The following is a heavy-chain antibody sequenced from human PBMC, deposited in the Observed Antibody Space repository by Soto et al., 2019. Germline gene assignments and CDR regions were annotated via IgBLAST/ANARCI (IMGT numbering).Heavy chain of an antibody. D-gene: IGHD2-15*01. CDR3: AAAPRY. CDR1: GGSISNYY. Sequence: QVQLQESGPGLVKPSETLSLTCTVSGGSISNYYWSWVRQPPGKGLEWIGYIYDSGSTNYNPSLKSLVTISVDTSKNQFSRRRTSVTAADTAVYSGAAAPRYWGQGTLVTVSS. V-gene: IGHV4-59*01. J-gene: IGHJ4*02. CDR2: IYDSGST.